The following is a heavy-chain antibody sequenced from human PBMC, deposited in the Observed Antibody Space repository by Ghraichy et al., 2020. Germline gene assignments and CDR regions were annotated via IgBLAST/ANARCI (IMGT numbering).Heavy chain of an antibody. CDR2: IYYSGST. J-gene: IGHJ4*02. V-gene: IGHV4-39*01. CDR1: GGSISSSSYY. CDR3: AGHFGAAAGTGRGLGY. D-gene: IGHD6-13*01. Sequence: SQTLSLTCTVSGGSISSSSYYWGWIRQPPGKGLEWIGSIYYSGSTYYNPSLKSRVTISVDTSKNQFSLKLSSVTAADTAVYYCAGHFGAAAGTGRGLGYWGQGTLVTVSS.